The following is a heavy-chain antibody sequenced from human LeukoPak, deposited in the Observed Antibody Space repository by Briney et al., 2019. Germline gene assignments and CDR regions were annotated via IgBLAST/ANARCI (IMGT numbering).Heavy chain of an antibody. V-gene: IGHV4-34*01. CDR1: GGSFSGYY. J-gene: IGHJ4*02. Sequence: SETLSLTCAVYGGSFSGYYWSWIRQPPGKGLEWIGEINHSGSTNYNPSLKSRVTISVDTSKNQFSLKLSSVTAADTAVYYCARWEPTGVYFDYWGQGTLVTVSS. D-gene: IGHD1-26*01. CDR3: ARWEPTGVYFDY. CDR2: INHSGST.